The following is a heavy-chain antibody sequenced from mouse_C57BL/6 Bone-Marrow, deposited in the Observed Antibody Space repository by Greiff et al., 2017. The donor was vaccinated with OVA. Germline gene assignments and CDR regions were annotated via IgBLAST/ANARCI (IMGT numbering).Heavy chain of an antibody. CDR3: ARTHGPLFDY. J-gene: IGHJ2*01. CDR2: IDPSDSYT. Sequence: VQLQQPGAELVMPGASVKLSCKASGYTFTSYWMHWVKQRPGQGLEWIGEIDPSDSYTNYNKKFKGKSTLTVDKSSSTAYLQLSSLTSEDAAVYYCARTHGPLFDYWGQGTTLTVSS. V-gene: IGHV1-69*01. CDR1: GYTFTSYW. D-gene: IGHD1-1*01.